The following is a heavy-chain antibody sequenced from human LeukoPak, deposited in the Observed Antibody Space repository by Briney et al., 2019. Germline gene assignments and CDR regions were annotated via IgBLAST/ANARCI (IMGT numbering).Heavy chain of an antibody. CDR2: ISSSSRYI. D-gene: IGHD3-10*01. V-gene: IGHV3-21*01. J-gene: IGHJ4*02. CDR3: ARCYASGSYGIDY. Sequence: PGGSLRLSCAASGFTFGSYSMNWVRQVPGRGLQWVSSISSSSRYIYYADSVKGRFTVSRDNAKNSLSLQMSSLGAEDTAVYYCARCYASGSYGIDYWGQGTRVTVSS. CDR1: GFTFGSYS.